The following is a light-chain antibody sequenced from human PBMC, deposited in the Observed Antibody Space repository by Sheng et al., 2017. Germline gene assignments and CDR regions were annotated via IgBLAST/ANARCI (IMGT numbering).Light chain of an antibody. CDR2: DAS. Sequence: ETVMTQSPDTLSVSPGERATLSCRASQSVSSNLAWYQQKPGQAPRLLIYDASTSATGLPVRFSGSGSETEFTLTISSLQSEDSAVYYCQQYNNWPQTFGQGTKVEIK. V-gene: IGKV3-15*01. CDR1: QSVSSN. CDR3: QQYNNWPQT. J-gene: IGKJ1*01.